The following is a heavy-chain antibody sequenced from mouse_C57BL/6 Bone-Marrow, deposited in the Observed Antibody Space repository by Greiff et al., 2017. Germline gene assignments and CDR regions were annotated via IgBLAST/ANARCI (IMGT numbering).Heavy chain of an antibody. Sequence: EVKVVESGGGLVKPGGSLKLSCAASGFTFSDYGMHWVRQAPEKGLEWVAYSSSGSSTIYYADKVKGRFTISRDNAKNTLFLQMTRLRSEDTAMYYCARQTTVVEYYFDYWGQGTTLTFST. D-gene: IGHD1-1*01. J-gene: IGHJ2*01. CDR1: GFTFSDYG. V-gene: IGHV5-17*01. CDR3: ARQTTVVEYYFDY. CDR2: SSSGSSTI.